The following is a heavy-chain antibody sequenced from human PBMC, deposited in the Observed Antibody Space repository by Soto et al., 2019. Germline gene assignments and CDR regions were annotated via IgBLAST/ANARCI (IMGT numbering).Heavy chain of an antibody. CDR3: ARHRAHDDGSKKGFDY. CDR2: IHFSGNT. Sequence: PSDTLSLTCTVSGDSILSNTYSWGWIRQPPGKGLEYIGTIHFSGNTYYNPSLNSRVTISVDTSKNQFSLKLTSVTAANTALYYCARHRAHDDGSKKGFDYWGQGTPVTVSS. J-gene: IGHJ4*02. V-gene: IGHV4-39*01. D-gene: IGHD6-13*01. CDR1: GDSILSNTYS.